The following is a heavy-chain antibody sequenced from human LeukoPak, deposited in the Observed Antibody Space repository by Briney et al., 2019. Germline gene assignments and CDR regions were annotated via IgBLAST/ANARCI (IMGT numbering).Heavy chain of an antibody. CDR3: ARDQYSYGYYYGMDV. D-gene: IGHD5-18*01. CDR1: GFTFSDYY. J-gene: IGHJ6*02. CDR2: ISSSGSTI. V-gene: IGHV3-11*01. Sequence: GGSLRLSCAASGFTFSDYYMSWIRQAPGKGLEWVSYISSSGSTIYYADSVKGRFTIPRDNAKNSLYLQMNSLRAEDTAVYYCARDQYSYGYYYGMDVWGQGTTVTVSS.